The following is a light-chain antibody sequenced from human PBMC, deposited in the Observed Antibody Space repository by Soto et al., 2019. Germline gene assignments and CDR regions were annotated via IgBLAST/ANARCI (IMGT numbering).Light chain of an antibody. CDR2: RNN. CDR3: VAWDDTLDAQG. CDR1: RSNIGRNF. Sequence: QPVLTQSPSASGTPGQRVTISCSGSRSNIGRNFAYWYQHVPGTAPRLLIQRNNERPSGVPDRFSGSKSGTSVSLAISGLRSDDEATYYCVAWDDTLDAQGFGGGTKLTVL. V-gene: IGLV1-47*01. J-gene: IGLJ3*02.